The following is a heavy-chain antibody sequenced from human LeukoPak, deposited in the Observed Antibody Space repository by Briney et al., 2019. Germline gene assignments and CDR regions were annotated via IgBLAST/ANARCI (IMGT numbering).Heavy chain of an antibody. D-gene: IGHD2-15*01. CDR2: ISGSGGST. Sequence: GGSLRLSCAASGFTFSSYAMSWVRQAPGKGLEWVSAISGSGGSTYYADSVKGRFTISRDNSKNTLYLQMNSLRAEDTAVYYCTKKYCSGGSCYSFDYWGQGTLVTVSS. J-gene: IGHJ4*02. CDR3: TKKYCSGGSCYSFDY. V-gene: IGHV3-23*01. CDR1: GFTFSSYA.